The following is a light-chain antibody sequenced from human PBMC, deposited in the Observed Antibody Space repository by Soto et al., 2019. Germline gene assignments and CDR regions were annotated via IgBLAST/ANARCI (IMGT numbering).Light chain of an antibody. CDR1: QNLLYSSNNKNY. J-gene: IGKJ4*01. CDR3: QQYDRTPLT. Sequence: DIVMTQSPDSLAVSLGERATINCKSSQNLLYSSNNKNYLACYQQKPGQPPKLLIYWASTRESGVPDRFSGSGSGTDFTLTISSLQAEDVAVYYCQQYDRTPLTFGGGTKVEIK. CDR2: WAS. V-gene: IGKV4-1*01.